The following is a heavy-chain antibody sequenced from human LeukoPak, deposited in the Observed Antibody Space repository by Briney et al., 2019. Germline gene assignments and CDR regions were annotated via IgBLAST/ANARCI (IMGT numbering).Heavy chain of an antibody. J-gene: IGHJ4*02. CDR2: INPSGGST. CDR1: GYTFTSYY. CDR3: ARDPPPSGTTGPDDNY. Sequence: ASVKVSCKASGYTFTSYYMHWVRQAPGQGLEWMGIINPSGGSTSYAQKFQGRVTMTRDTSTSTVYMELSSLRSEDTAVYYCARDPPPSGTTGPDDNYWGQGTLVTVSS. V-gene: IGHV1-46*01. D-gene: IGHD1-1*01.